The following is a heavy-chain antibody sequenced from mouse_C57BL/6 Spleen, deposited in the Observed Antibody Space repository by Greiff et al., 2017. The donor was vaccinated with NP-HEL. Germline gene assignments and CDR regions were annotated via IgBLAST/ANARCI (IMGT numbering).Heavy chain of an antibody. Sequence: EVKLVESGGGLVKPGGSLKLSCAASGFTFSDYGMHWVRQAPEKGLEWVAYISSGSSTIYYADTVKGRFTISRDNAKNTLFLQMTSLRSEDTAMYYCAREFITTVVATNFDYWGQGTTLTVSS. CDR2: ISSGSSTI. D-gene: IGHD1-1*01. CDR1: GFTFSDYG. CDR3: AREFITTVVATNFDY. V-gene: IGHV5-17*01. J-gene: IGHJ2*01.